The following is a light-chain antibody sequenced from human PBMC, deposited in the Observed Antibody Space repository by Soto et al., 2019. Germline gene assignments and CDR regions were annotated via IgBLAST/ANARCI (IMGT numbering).Light chain of an antibody. Sequence: EIVLTQSPATLSLSPGERATLSLMASRGVSSYLAWYQQKPGRAPRLLIYDASNRATGIPARFSGSGSGTDFTLTISSLEPEDFAVYYCQQRSNWPLTFGGGTKVDI. CDR1: RGVSSY. CDR2: DAS. V-gene: IGKV3-11*01. J-gene: IGKJ4*01. CDR3: QQRSNWPLT.